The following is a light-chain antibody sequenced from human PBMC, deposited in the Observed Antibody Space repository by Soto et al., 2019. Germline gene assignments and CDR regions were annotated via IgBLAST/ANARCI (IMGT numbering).Light chain of an antibody. CDR1: QGISNY. CDR2: GAS. V-gene: IGKV1-27*01. CDR3: QKYNGAPRLT. Sequence: DIQMIQSPSSLSASVGDRVTITCRASQGISNYLAWYQQKPGKVPKLLIHGASTLQSGVPSRFSGSGSGTDFTLTIISLQPEDVATYYCQKYNGAPRLTFGGGTKVEIK. J-gene: IGKJ4*01.